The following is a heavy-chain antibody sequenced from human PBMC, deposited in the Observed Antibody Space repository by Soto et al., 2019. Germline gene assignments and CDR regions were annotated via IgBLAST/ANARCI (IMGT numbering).Heavy chain of an antibody. CDR2: ISSNGGST. CDR1: GFTFSSYA. V-gene: IGHV3-64D*06. Sequence: GGSLRLSXSASGFTFSSYAMHWVRQAPGKGLEYVSAISSNGGSTYYADSVKGRFTISRDNSKNTLYLQMSSLRAEDTAVYYCVKRESGGYSYAFDIWGQGTMVTVSS. D-gene: IGHD1-26*01. J-gene: IGHJ3*02. CDR3: VKRESGGYSYAFDI.